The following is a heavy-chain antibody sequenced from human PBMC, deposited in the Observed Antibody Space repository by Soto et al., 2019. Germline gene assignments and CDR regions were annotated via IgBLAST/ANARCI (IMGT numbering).Heavy chain of an antibody. CDR2: IYPGDSDT. D-gene: IGHD2-2*01. CDR3: ERLESARWAVPFDY. CDR1: GYSFTSYW. Sequence: GESLTLSCKGSGYSFTSYWIGWVRQMPGKGLEWMGIIYPGDSDTRYSPSFQGQVTISADKSISTAYLQWSSLKASDTAMYYCERLESARWAVPFDYWGQGPMVTFS. J-gene: IGHJ4*02. V-gene: IGHV5-51*01.